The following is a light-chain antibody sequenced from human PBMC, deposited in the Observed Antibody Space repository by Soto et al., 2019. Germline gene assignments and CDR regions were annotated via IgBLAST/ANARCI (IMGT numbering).Light chain of an antibody. J-gene: IGKJ1*01. CDR2: GAS. CDR3: QQYGSSGT. Sequence: EIVMTQSPDTLSVSPGEGATLSCRDSQSVSTNLAWYQQKPGQAPRLLIFGASIRAIGIPARFSGSGSGTGLTLTISSLHSEDFAVYYCQQYGSSGTFGQGTKV. V-gene: IGKV3-15*01. CDR1: QSVSTN.